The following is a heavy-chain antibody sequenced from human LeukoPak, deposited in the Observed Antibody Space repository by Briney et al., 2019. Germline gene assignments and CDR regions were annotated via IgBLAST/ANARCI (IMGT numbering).Heavy chain of an antibody. J-gene: IGHJ4*02. V-gene: IGHV4-59*08. CDR1: GGSISSYC. CDR3: ASLSVTHRRFDY. Sequence: SETLSLTCTVSGGSISSYCWSWIRQPPGKGLEWIGYIYYSGSTNYNPSLKSRVTISVDTSKNQFSLKLSSVTAADTAVYYCASLSVTHRRFDYWGQGTLVTVSS. D-gene: IGHD4-17*01. CDR2: IYYSGST.